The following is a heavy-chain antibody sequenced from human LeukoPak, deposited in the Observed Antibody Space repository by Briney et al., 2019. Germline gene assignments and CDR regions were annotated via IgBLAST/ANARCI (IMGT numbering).Heavy chain of an antibody. Sequence: SQTLSLTCAISGDTVSSDSAAWIWIRQSPSRGLEWLGRTYYRSKWYNDYAVSVKSRITINPDTSKNQFSLQLNSVTPEDTAVYYCARGGPITMIPGNWFDPWGQGTLVTVSS. CDR2: TYYRSKWYN. CDR3: ARGGPITMIPGNWFDP. D-gene: IGHD3-22*01. CDR1: GDTVSSDSAA. V-gene: IGHV6-1*01. J-gene: IGHJ5*02.